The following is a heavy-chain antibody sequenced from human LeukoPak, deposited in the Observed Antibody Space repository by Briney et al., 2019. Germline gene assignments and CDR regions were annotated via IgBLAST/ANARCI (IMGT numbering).Heavy chain of an antibody. J-gene: IGHJ4*02. CDR3: ARDRGDYGDGPLDY. CDR2: VFTSGIISGNT. CDR1: GGSISSYY. D-gene: IGHD4-17*01. V-gene: IGHV4-4*07. Sequence: PSETLSLTCTVSGGSISSYYWSWIRQPPGKGLEWIGRVFTSGIISGNTNYNPSVKSRVTMSVDSSKNQFSLKLRSVTAADTAVYYCARDRGDYGDGPLDYWGQGTLVTVSS.